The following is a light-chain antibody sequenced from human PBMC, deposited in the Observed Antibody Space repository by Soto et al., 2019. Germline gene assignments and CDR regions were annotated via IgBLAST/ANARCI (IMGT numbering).Light chain of an antibody. CDR3: QSFYSSLRGGV. CDR2: GNN. V-gene: IGLV1-40*01. CDR1: SSNIGAPYD. Sequence: QPVLTQPPSVSGAPGQRVTISCTGSSSNIGAPYDVHWYQQLPGTAPKLLIYGNNNRPSGVPDRFSGSKSGTSASLAITGLQAEDEADYYCQSFYSSLRGGVFGGGTKVTVL. J-gene: IGLJ2*01.